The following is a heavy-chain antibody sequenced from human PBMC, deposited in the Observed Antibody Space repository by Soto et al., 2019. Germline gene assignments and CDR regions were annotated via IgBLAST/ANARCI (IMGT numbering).Heavy chain of an antibody. V-gene: IGHV1-69*01. Sequence: QVQLVQSGAEVKKPGSSVKVSCKDSGGTFSRYTITWVRQAPGQGLEWMGGITPMFGTPNYAQKFQGRVTITADESTSTAYMELSSPRSEDTAMYYCARDGTLYDSSAYYYLYWGQGTLVTVSS. CDR3: ARDGTLYDSSAYYYLY. D-gene: IGHD3-22*01. J-gene: IGHJ4*02. CDR1: GGTFSRYT. CDR2: ITPMFGTP.